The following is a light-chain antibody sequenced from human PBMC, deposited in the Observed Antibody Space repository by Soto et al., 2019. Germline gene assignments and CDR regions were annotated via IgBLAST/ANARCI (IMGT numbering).Light chain of an antibody. J-gene: IGKJ2*01. CDR2: GAS. CDR3: QQYGSSPYT. Sequence: EIVLAQSPGTLSLSPGEGATLSCRASQSVTKNFLAWYQQKPGQAPRLLIYGASSRPGGIPDRSSGSGSGTDFTLTIPRLEPEDFAVYYCQQYGSSPYTFGQGTKVDIK. V-gene: IGKV3-20*01. CDR1: QSVTKNF.